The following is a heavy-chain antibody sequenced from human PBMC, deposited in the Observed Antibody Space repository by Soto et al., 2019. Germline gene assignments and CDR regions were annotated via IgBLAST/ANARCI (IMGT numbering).Heavy chain of an antibody. CDR2: IYYSGNT. D-gene: IGHD2-2*01. V-gene: IGHV4-39*01. CDR3: ARHKRAGYAPLAY. CDR1: GDSMTNTIYY. J-gene: IGHJ4*02. Sequence: SSETLSLTCTVSGDSMTNTIYYLGWVRQPPGKGLEWIGSIYYSGNTFYSPSLKSRVTISVDTSKNQFSLKLSSVTAADTAIYYCARHKRAGYAPLAYWGQGTLVTVSS.